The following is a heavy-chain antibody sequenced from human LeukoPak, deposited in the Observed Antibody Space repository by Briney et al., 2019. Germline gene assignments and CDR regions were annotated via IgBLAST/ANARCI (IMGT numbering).Heavy chain of an antibody. Sequence: SETLSLTRTVSVGSMSSSTYYWGWIRHPPGKGLEGIGSIYHSGSPYYNPSLKSRVTISVDTSKNQFSLKLSSVTAADTAVYYCARHLGIQLWFLDYWGQGTLVTVSS. CDR1: VGSMSSSTYY. V-gene: IGHV4-39*01. CDR3: ARHLGIQLWFLDY. D-gene: IGHD5-18*01. CDR2: IYHSGSP. J-gene: IGHJ4*02.